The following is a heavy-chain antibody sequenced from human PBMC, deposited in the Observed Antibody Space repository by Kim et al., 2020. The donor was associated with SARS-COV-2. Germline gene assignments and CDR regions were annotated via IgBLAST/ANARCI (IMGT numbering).Heavy chain of an antibody. CDR2: IIPIFGTA. CDR3: ARDHLAVPAATGYYYAMDV. D-gene: IGHD2-2*01. J-gene: IGHJ6*02. CDR1: GGTFSSYA. Sequence: SVKVSCKASGGTFSSYAISWVRQAPGQGLEWMGGIIPIFGTANYARQFQGRVTITADESTSTAYMELSSLRSEDTAVYYCARDHLAVPAATGYYYAMDVWGQGTTVTVSS. V-gene: IGHV1-69*13.